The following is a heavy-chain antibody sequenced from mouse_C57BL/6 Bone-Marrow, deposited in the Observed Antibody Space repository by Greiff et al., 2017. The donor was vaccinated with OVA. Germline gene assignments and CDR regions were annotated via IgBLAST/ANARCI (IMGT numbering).Heavy chain of an antibody. D-gene: IGHD2-3*01. Sequence: VKLVESGTELVKPGASVKLSCKASGYTFTSYWMHWVKQRPGQGLEWIGNINPSNGGTNYNEKFKSKATLTVDKSSSTAYMQLSSLTSEDSAVYYCARGDGYFAWFAYWGQGTLVTVSA. CDR2: INPSNGGT. CDR1: GYTFTSYW. J-gene: IGHJ3*01. V-gene: IGHV1-53*01. CDR3: ARGDGYFAWFAY.